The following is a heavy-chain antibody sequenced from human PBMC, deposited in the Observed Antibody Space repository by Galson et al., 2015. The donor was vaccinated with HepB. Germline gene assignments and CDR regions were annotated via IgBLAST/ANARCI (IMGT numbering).Heavy chain of an antibody. CDR2: ISSSSSSI. J-gene: IGHJ3*02. D-gene: IGHD3-22*01. V-gene: IGHV3-48*02. CDR1: GFTFSSYS. CDR3: AALSLWLSDAFDI. Sequence: SLRLSCAASGFTFSSYSMNWVRQAPGKGLEWVSYISSSSSSISNADSVKGRFTISRDNAKNSLYLQMNSLRDEDTAVYYCAALSLWLSDAFDIWGQGTMVTVSS.